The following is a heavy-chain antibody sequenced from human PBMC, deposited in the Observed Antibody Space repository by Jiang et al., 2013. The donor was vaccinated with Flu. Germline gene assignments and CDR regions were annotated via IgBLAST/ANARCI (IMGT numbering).Heavy chain of an antibody. J-gene: IGHJ6*02. CDR1: GYTFTSYY. CDR3: ARGAAVVTLVGGMDV. Sequence: SGAEVKKPGASVKVSCKASGYTFTSYYMHWVRQAPGQGLEWMGIINPSGGSTSYAQDFQGRVTMTRDTSTSTAYMELSSLRSEDTAVYYCARGAAVVTLVGGMDVWGQGTTVTVSS. D-gene: IGHD4-23*01. V-gene: IGHV1-46*01. CDR2: INPSGGST.